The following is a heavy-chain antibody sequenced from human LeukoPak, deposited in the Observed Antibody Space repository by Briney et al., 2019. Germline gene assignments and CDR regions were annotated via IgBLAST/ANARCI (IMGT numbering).Heavy chain of an antibody. CDR1: GFTFSSYA. V-gene: IGHV3-64*01. CDR3: AKVSGYSGSYASNYFDY. Sequence: GGSLRLSCAASGFTFSSYAMHWVRQAPGKGLEYVSAISSNGGSTYYANSVKGRFTISRDNSKNTLYLQMGSLRAEDMAVYYCAKVSGYSGSYASNYFDYWGQGTLVTVSS. D-gene: IGHD1-26*01. CDR2: ISSNGGST. J-gene: IGHJ4*02.